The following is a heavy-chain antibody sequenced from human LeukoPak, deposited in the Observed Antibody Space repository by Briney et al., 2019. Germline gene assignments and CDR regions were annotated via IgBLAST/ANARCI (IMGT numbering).Heavy chain of an antibody. J-gene: IGHJ4*02. V-gene: IGHV3-48*01. CDR1: GFTFSDYS. CDR3: AREPSQLWIDN. CDR2: INSNIKTI. Sequence: PGGSLRLSCAASGFTFSDYSMNWVRQAPGKGLEGVSHINSNIKTIYYTDSVKGRFTISRDNAKNSLFLQMNSLRAEDTAVYYCAREPSQLWIDNWGQGTRVIVSS. D-gene: IGHD5-18*01.